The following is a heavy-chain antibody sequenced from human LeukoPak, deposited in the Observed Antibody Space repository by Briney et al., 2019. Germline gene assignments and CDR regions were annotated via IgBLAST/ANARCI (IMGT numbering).Heavy chain of an antibody. Sequence: VASVKVSFKASGYTFTSYGISWVRQAPGQGLEWMGWISAYNGNTNYAQKLQGRVTMTTDTSTSTAYMELRSLRSDDTAVYYCARVLHDYVWGSYRPPIDYWGQGTLVTVSS. J-gene: IGHJ4*02. V-gene: IGHV1-18*01. CDR3: ARVLHDYVWGSYRPPIDY. CDR1: GYTFTSYG. D-gene: IGHD3-16*02. CDR2: ISAYNGNT.